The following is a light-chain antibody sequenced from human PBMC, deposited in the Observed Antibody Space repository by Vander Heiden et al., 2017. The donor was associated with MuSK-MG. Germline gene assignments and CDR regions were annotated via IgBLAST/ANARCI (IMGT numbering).Light chain of an antibody. V-gene: IGKV1-9*01. CDR2: TAS. CDR1: QGISSY. CDR3: QHLSSYPRT. J-gene: IGKJ1*01. Sequence: DIQLTHSPSFLSASGGDRVTITCRGSQGISSYLAWYQQKPGKAPKLLIYTASTLQPGIPTRFSGSGSGTEFTLTISSLQPEDFATYYCQHLSSYPRTFGQGTKVEIK.